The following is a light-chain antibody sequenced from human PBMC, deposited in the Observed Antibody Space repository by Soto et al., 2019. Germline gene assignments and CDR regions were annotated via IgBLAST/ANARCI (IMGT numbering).Light chain of an antibody. Sequence: PGESATLSCRASQPVANYLAWYQQKPGQAPRLLIYDTSNRATGIPARFSGSGSGTDFTLTISSLEPEDFAVYYCQQRSTWPITFGQGTRLEIK. CDR3: QQRSTWPIT. V-gene: IGKV3-11*01. CDR1: QPVANY. J-gene: IGKJ5*01. CDR2: DTS.